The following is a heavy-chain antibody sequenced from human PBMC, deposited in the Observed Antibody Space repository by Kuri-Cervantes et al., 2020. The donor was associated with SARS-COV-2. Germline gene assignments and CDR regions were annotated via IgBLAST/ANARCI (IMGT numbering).Heavy chain of an antibody. Sequence: SQTLSLTCAVYGGSFSGYYWSWIRQPPGKGLEYIGEISHSGKSDYKPSLRSRVTVSVDTSKNQFSLKLSSVTAADTAVYCCARYALGELSGYYYGMDVWGQGTTVTVSS. J-gene: IGHJ6*02. CDR3: ARYALGELSGYYYGMDV. CDR1: GGSFSGYY. CDR2: ISHSGKS. D-gene: IGHD3-10*01. V-gene: IGHV4-34*01.